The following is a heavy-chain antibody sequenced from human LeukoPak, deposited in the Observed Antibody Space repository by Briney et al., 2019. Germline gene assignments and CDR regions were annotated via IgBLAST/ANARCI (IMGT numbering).Heavy chain of an antibody. Sequence: PGGSLRLSCAASGFTFSSYGMHWVRQAPGKGLEWVSYISSSGSTIYYADSVKGRFTISRDNAKNSLYLQMNSLRAEDTAVYYCARDHPVAGFDYWGQGTLVTVSS. CDR1: GFTFSSYG. CDR2: ISSSGSTI. V-gene: IGHV3-48*04. D-gene: IGHD6-19*01. CDR3: ARDHPVAGFDY. J-gene: IGHJ4*02.